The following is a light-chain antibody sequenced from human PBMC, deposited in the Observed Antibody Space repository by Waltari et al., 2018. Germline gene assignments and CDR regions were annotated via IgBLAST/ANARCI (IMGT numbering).Light chain of an antibody. J-gene: IGKJ1*01. V-gene: IGKV3-20*01. CDR1: QTVSGNF. CDR2: GTS. CDR3: HQYGSSPPT. Sequence: IVLTQSPGTLSLPPGERATLYCWASQTVSGNFLACYRQKPGQAPRLLIYGTSNRATGIPDRVSGSGSGTDFTLTISRLEPGDSALFYCHQYGSSPPTFGQGTKLEIK.